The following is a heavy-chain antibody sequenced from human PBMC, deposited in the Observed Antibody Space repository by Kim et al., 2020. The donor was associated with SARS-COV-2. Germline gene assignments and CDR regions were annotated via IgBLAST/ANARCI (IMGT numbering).Heavy chain of an antibody. D-gene: IGHD6-13*01. CDR1: GGSISSYY. J-gene: IGHJ1*01. CDR3: ARVFRTYSSSWYGAEYFQH. CDR2: IYYSGST. Sequence: SETLSLTCTVSGGSISSYYWSWIRQPPGKGLEWIGYIYYSGSTNYNPSLKSRVTISVDTSKNQFSLKLSSVTAADTAVYYCARVFRTYSSSWYGAEYFQHWGQGTLVTVSS. V-gene: IGHV4-59*13.